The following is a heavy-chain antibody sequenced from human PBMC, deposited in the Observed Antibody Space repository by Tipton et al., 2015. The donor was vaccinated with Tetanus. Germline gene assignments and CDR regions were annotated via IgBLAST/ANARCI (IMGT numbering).Heavy chain of an antibody. CDR2: FSGSADSI. J-gene: IGHJ4*02. D-gene: IGHD4-17*01. Sequence: SLRLSCAASGFTFSKYAMSWVRQAPGKGLEWVSGFSGSADSISYADSVKGRFTISRDISKNTLYLQMNSLRAEDTAVYYCAKWFKYGDYVLGYSFIDQWGQGTLVTVSS. CDR3: AKWFKYGDYVLGYSFIDQ. CDR1: GFTFSKYA. V-gene: IGHV3-23*01.